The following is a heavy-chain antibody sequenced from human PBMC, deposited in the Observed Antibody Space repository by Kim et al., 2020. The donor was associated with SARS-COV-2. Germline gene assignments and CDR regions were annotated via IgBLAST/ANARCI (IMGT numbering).Heavy chain of an antibody. D-gene: IGHD6-13*01. Sequence: ASVKVSCKASGHSFTVYHIYWVRQAPGQGLEWMGRINPNSGDTNYAQKFQGRVTMTRDTSISTAYMELSRLRYDDTAVYFCATDGSSLPDQWGQGTLVTVSS. CDR3: ATDGSSLPDQ. CDR1: GHSFTVYH. J-gene: IGHJ5*02. CDR2: INPNSGDT. V-gene: IGHV1-2*06.